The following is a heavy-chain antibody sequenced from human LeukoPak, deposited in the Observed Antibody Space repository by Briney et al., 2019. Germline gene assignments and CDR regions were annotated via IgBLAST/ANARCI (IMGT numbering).Heavy chain of an antibody. D-gene: IGHD1-1*01. V-gene: IGHV3-30*02. CDR2: TRYDGNNK. Sequence: PGGSLRLSCAASGFSFSTYAMHWVRQAPGKGLEWVASTRYDGNNKYYADFVKGRFTISRDNSKNTLYLQVNSLRAEDTAVYYCAKDTTGSYQRAFDYWGQGTLVTVS. J-gene: IGHJ4*02. CDR3: AKDTTGSYQRAFDY. CDR1: GFSFSTYA.